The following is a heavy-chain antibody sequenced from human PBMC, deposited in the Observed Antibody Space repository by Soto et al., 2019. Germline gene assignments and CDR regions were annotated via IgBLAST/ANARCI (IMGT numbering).Heavy chain of an antibody. D-gene: IGHD3-10*01. CDR2: TYYRSKWYN. Sequence: PSQTLSLTCAISGDSVSSNSAAWNWIRQSPSRGLEWLGRTYYRSKWYNDYAVSVKSRITINPDTSKNQFSLKLSSVTAADTAVYYCARGPNRLFSQYYYGSGSLRNWFDPWGQGTLVTVSS. CDR3: ARGPNRLFSQYYYGSGSLRNWFDP. J-gene: IGHJ5*02. V-gene: IGHV6-1*01. CDR1: GDSVSSNSAA.